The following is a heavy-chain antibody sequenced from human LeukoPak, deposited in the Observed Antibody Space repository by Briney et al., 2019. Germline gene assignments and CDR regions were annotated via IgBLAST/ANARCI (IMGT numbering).Heavy chain of an antibody. Sequence: GGSLRLSCAASGFTFSRYWMQRVRQAPGKGLVWVSRINIDGGSTSYADSVKGRFTISRDNAKNTLYLQMNSLRVEDTALYYCARIGSGYDGDYFDLWGQGTLVTVSS. CDR3: ARIGSGYDGDYFDL. CDR2: INIDGGST. CDR1: GFTFSRYW. D-gene: IGHD5-12*01. J-gene: IGHJ4*02. V-gene: IGHV3-74*01.